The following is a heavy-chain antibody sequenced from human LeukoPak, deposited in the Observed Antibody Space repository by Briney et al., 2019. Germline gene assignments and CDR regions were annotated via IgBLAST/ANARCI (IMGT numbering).Heavy chain of an antibody. V-gene: IGHV4-30-2*01. Sequence: SETLSLTCAVSGGSISSGGYSWSWIRQPPGKGLEWIGYIYHSGSTNYNPSLKSRVTISVDRSKNQFSLKLSSVTAADTAVYYCARGTTLYFQHWGQGTLVTVSS. J-gene: IGHJ1*01. CDR1: GGSISSGGYS. D-gene: IGHD1-14*01. CDR3: ARGTTLYFQH. CDR2: IYHSGST.